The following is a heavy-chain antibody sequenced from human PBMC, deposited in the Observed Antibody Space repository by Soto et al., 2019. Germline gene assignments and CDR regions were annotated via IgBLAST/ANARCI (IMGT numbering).Heavy chain of an antibody. J-gene: IGHJ6*02. V-gene: IGHV4-31*03. D-gene: IGHD5-12*01. CDR2: IYYSGST. Sequence: TLSLTCTVSGGSISSGGYYWSWIRQPPGKGLDWIGYIYYSGSTYYNPSLKSRVTISVGTSKNQFSLKLSSVTAADTAVYYCARDLGVATSYGMDVWGQGTTVTVSS. CDR3: ARDLGVATSYGMDV. CDR1: GGSISSGGYY.